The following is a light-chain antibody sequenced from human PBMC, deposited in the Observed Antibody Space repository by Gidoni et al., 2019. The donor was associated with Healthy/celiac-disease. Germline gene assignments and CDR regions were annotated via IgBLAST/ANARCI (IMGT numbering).Light chain of an antibody. Sequence: QSVLTQPPSASGTPGQRVTISCSGSSSNLGSNYVYWYQQLPGTAPKLLIYRNNQRPSGVPDRFSGSKSGTSASLAISGLRSEDEADYYCAAWDDSLSGQGWVFGGGTKLTVL. J-gene: IGLJ3*02. CDR1: SSNLGSNY. CDR2: RNN. CDR3: AAWDDSLSGQGWV. V-gene: IGLV1-47*01.